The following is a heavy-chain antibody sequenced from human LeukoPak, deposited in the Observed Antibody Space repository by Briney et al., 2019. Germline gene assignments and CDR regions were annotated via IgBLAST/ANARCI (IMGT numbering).Heavy chain of an antibody. D-gene: IGHD1-26*01. Sequence: GGSLRLSCAASGFTFSSYAMSWVRQAPGKGPEWVSSISGSGSGTYHADSVKGRFTISRDNSKNTLYLQMNSLSAEDTAVYYCAKGLVGITRAFDYWGQGTLVTVSS. J-gene: IGHJ4*02. V-gene: IGHV3-23*01. CDR2: ISGSGSGT. CDR3: AKGLVGITRAFDY. CDR1: GFTFSSYA.